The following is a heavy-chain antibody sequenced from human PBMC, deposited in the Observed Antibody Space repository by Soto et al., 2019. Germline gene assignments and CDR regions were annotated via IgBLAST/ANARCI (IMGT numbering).Heavy chain of an antibody. CDR1: GFTFSSYS. V-gene: IGHV3-48*01. CDR2: ISSSSTI. Sequence: EVQLVESGGGLVQPGGSLRLSCAASGFTFSSYSMNWVRQAPGKGLEWVSYISSSSTIYYADSVKGRFTISRDNAKNSLYLQMNSLRAEDTAVYYCAREGYYLNWFDPWGQGTLVTVSS. CDR3: AREGYYLNWFDP. J-gene: IGHJ5*02. D-gene: IGHD3-10*01.